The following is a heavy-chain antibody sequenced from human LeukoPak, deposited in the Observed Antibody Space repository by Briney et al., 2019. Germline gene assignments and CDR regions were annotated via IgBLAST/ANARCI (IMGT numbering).Heavy chain of an antibody. CDR2: TNPNSGGT. Sequence: ASVKVSCKASGYTFTGYYMHWVRQAPGQGLEWMGWTNPNSGGTNYAQKFQGRVTMTRDTSISTAYMELSRLRSDDTAVYYCARAWYCSSTSCSNYFDYWGQGTLVTVSS. D-gene: IGHD2-2*01. CDR1: GYTFTGYY. CDR3: ARAWYCSSTSCSNYFDY. J-gene: IGHJ4*02. V-gene: IGHV1-2*02.